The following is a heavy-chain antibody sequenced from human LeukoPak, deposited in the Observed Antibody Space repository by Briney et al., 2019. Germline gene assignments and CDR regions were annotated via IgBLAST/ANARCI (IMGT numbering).Heavy chain of an antibody. Sequence: PSETLSLTCTVSGYSTSSGYYWGWIRQPPGKGMEWIGSIFHSGSTYYNPSLKSRVTISVDTSKNQFSLKLSSVTAADTAVYYCARIAAAGTSPRFDYWGQGTLVTVSS. J-gene: IGHJ4*02. D-gene: IGHD6-13*01. CDR2: IFHSGST. CDR1: GYSTSSGYY. CDR3: ARIAAAGTSPRFDY. V-gene: IGHV4-38-2*02.